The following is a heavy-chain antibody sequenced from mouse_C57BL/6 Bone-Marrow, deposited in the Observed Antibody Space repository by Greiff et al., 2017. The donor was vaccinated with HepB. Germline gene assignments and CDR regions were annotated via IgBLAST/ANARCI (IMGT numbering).Heavy chain of an antibody. V-gene: IGHV1-4*01. CDR2: INPSSGYT. CDR1: GYTFTSYT. J-gene: IGHJ3*01. Sequence: VQRVESGAELARPGASVKMSCKASGYTFTSYTMHWVKQRPGQGLEWIGYINPSSGYTKYNQKFKDKATLTADKSSSTAYMQLSSLTSEDSVVYYCARYTGGSYGGFAYWGQGTLVTVSA. CDR3: ARYTGGSYGGFAY. D-gene: IGHD1-1*02.